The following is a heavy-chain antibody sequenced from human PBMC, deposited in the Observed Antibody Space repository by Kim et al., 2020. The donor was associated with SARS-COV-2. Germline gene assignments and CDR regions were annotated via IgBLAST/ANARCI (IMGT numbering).Heavy chain of an antibody. CDR1: GFTSDRHA. CDR2: ISGSGHAT. D-gene: IGHD5-12*01. Sequence: GGSLRRSCAASGFTSDRHAMSWVRQAPGKGLEWVSTISGSGHATYYADSVKGRFTISRDNSKNMVFVQMNSLSAEDTAVYYCVREVAPYGMDLWGQGTTV. V-gene: IGHV3-23*01. J-gene: IGHJ6*02. CDR3: VREVAPYGMDL.